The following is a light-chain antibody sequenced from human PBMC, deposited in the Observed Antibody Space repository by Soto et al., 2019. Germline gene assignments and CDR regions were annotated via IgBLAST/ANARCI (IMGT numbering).Light chain of an antibody. J-gene: IGKJ4*01. Sequence: EIVLTQSPGTLSLSPGERATLSCRASQSVSSSYLAWYQQKPGQAPRLLIYGASSRATGIPDRFSGSGSGTDFTLTISRLEPEDFAIYYCQQRTNWPPYLTFGGGTKVEIK. CDR1: QSVSSSY. CDR3: QQRTNWPPYLT. V-gene: IGKV3D-20*02. CDR2: GAS.